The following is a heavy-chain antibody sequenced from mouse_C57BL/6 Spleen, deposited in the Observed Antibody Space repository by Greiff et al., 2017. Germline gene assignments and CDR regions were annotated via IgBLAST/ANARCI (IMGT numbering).Heavy chain of an antibody. D-gene: IGHD2-3*01. V-gene: IGHV14-3*01. Sequence: VQLQQSVAELVRPGASVKLSCTASGFNIKNTYMHWVKQRPEQGLEWIGRIDPANGNTKYAPKFQGKDPITADTSSNTAYLQLSSLTSEYTAIXYCAPIYDGYPYAMDYWGQGTSVTGSS. CDR1: GFNIKNTY. CDR2: IDPANGNT. J-gene: IGHJ4*01. CDR3: APIYDGYPYAMDY.